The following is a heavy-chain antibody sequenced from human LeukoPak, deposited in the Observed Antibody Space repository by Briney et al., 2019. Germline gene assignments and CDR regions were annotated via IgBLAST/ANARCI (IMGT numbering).Heavy chain of an antibody. CDR2: INAGNGNT. Sequence: ASVKVSCKASGYTFTSYAMHWVRQAPGQRLEWTGWINAGNGNTKYSQEFQGRVTITRDTSASTAYMELSSLRSEDMAVYYCARDGLFNYYDSSGYYWPEYYFDYWGQGTLVTVSS. D-gene: IGHD3-22*01. CDR1: GYTFTSYA. CDR3: ARDGLFNYYDSSGYYWPEYYFDY. J-gene: IGHJ4*02. V-gene: IGHV1-3*03.